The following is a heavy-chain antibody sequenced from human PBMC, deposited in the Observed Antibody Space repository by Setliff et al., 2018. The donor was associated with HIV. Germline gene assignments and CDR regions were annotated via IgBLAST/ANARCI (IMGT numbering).Heavy chain of an antibody. J-gene: IGHJ4*02. CDR1: GGPISSGSYF. CDR3: ARHDSGGYYSLDY. V-gene: IGHV4-61*02. Sequence: SETLSLTCTVSGGPISSGSYFWTWIRQPAGKGLEWIGRIYTSGSTNYNPSLKSRVPISVDTSKNQFSLKLSSVTAADPAVYYCARHDSGGYYSLDYLGQGTLVTVSS. D-gene: IGHD3-22*01. CDR2: IYTSGST.